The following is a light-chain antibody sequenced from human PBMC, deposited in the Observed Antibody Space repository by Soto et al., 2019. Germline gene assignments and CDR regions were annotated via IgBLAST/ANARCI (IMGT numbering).Light chain of an antibody. J-gene: IGKJ5*01. V-gene: IGKV2-28*01. CDR1: QILLNSNGYNN. CDR2: LGS. CDR3: LQALQIPIT. Sequence: DIVLTQSPLSLPVTPGEPASISCRSSQILLNSNGYNNLDWYLKKPGQCPQVLIYLGSNRSSGVPDRFSGSGSGTDFTLRISRVEAEDVGVYYCLQALQIPITFGRGTRLEIK.